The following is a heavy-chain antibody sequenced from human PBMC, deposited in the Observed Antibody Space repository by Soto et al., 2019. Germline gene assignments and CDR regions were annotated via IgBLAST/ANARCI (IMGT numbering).Heavy chain of an antibody. CDR3: AKSSVSGSTTLVGAGFFDC. V-gene: IGHV3-23*01. D-gene: IGHD3-22*01. CDR1: GFSFSSYA. CDR2: ISGSGGST. J-gene: IGHJ4*02. Sequence: EVQLLESGGGLVQPGGSLRLSCAASGFSFSSYAMSWVRQAPGKGLEWVSAISGSGGSTYYADSVKGRFTISRDNSKNTLYLQMNSLRAEDTAIYYCAKSSVSGSTTLVGAGFFDCWGQGTLVTVSS.